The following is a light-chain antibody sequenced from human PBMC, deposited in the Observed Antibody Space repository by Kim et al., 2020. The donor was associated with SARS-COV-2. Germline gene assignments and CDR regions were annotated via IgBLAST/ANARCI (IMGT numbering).Light chain of an antibody. Sequence: SVVDRVTIPCRASQTIGTWLAWYQQKPGIAPKPLIYQASNLARGVPSRFSGSGSGTEFSLPISSLQPDDFATYYCQQYNNYSPWTFGQGTKVDIK. J-gene: IGKJ1*01. CDR3: QQYNNYSPWT. CDR2: QAS. V-gene: IGKV1-5*03. CDR1: QTIGTW.